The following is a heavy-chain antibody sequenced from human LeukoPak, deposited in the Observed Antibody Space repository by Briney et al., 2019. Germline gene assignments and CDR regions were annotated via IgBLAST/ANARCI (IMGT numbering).Heavy chain of an antibody. CDR1: GFTFTNFA. Sequence: GGSLRLSCAASGFTFTNFAMTWVRQAPGKGLKWVSAISENGDGRYYADSVKGRFTISRDNSKNMLFLQMNNLRAEDTALYYCTKDWSASYWGQGTLVTVSS. CDR3: TKDWSASY. J-gene: IGHJ4*02. V-gene: IGHV3-23*01. CDR2: ISENGDGR.